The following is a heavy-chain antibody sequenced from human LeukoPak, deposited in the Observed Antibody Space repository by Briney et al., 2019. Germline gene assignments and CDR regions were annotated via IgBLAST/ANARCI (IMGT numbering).Heavy chain of an antibody. CDR2: VYSSGNV. Sequence: SETLSLTCSVSGVSVNSRSFYWNWVRQPPGKGLEWIGSVYSSGNVYQSPSLQSRAAISVDASNNSFSLTLKSVTAADTAVYFCVRGAMVSKPGDFWGQGNLVIVPS. CDR3: VRGAMVSKPGDF. V-gene: IGHV4-39*01. CDR1: GVSVNSRSFY. J-gene: IGHJ4*02. D-gene: IGHD2/OR15-2a*01.